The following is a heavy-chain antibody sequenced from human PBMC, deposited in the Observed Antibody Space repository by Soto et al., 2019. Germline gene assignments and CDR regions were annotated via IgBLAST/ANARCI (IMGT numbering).Heavy chain of an antibody. CDR3: ARDRGYSGYDFDY. Sequence: SETLSLTCAVSGGSIISSNWWSWVRQPPGKGLEWIGEIYHSGSTNYNPSLKSRVTISVDTSKNQFSLKLSSVTAADTAVYYCARDRGYSGYDFDYWGQGTLVTVSS. J-gene: IGHJ4*02. D-gene: IGHD5-12*01. CDR1: GGSIISSNW. CDR2: IYHSGST. V-gene: IGHV4-4*02.